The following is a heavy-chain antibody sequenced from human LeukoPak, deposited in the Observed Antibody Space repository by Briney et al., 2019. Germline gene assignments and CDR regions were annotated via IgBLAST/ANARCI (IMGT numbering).Heavy chain of an antibody. V-gene: IGHV3-23*01. J-gene: IGHJ4*02. Sequence: PGGSLRLSCAASGFTFSSYAMSWVRQAPGKGLEWVSSITGSSASTYYADSVKGRFTISRDNSKNTLYLQMNSLRAEDTAVYYCAKRASGSGTSLYYFDYWGQGTLVTVSS. CDR2: ITGSSAST. CDR3: AKRASGSGTSLYYFDY. D-gene: IGHD3-10*01. CDR1: GFTFSSYA.